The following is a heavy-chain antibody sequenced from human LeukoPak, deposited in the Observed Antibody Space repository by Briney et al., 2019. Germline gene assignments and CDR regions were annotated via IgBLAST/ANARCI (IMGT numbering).Heavy chain of an antibody. CDR2: MNPKSGNT. CDR1: GYTFTRYD. Sequence: GASVKVSCKASGYTFTRYDINWVRQATGQGLEWMGWMNPKSGNTGHAQKFQGRVTITRDTSISTVYMELSSLRSEDTAVYFCARVGYSSSWYEGDYWGQGTLVTVSS. D-gene: IGHD6-13*01. V-gene: IGHV1-8*03. CDR3: ARVGYSSSWYEGDY. J-gene: IGHJ4*02.